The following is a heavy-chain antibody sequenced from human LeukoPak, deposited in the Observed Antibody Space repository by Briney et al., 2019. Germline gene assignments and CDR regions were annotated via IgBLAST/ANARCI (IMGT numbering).Heavy chain of an antibody. D-gene: IGHD1-1*01. Sequence: GGSLRLSCAATGFTFSSYVMSWVRQAPGKGLEWVSGISGSGGSTYYADSVKGRFTISRDNSKNTLYLQMNSLGAEDTAVYYCATTLLRASTYMDVWGKGTTVTVSS. CDR3: ATTLLRASTYMDV. CDR2: ISGSGGST. CDR1: GFTFSSYV. V-gene: IGHV3-23*01. J-gene: IGHJ6*03.